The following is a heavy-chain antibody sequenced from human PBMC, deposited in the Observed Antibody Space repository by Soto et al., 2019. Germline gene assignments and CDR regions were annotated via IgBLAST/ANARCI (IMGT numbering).Heavy chain of an antibody. Sequence: QVQLVESGGGVVQPGRSLRLSCAASGFIFSNYAIHWVRQAPGKGLEWVALISYDGYDKYYTDSVKGRFTISRDNSKNTRYLQMNSLRPEDTAVYYCARAPNRLGGCWFDPWGQGTLVTVSS. D-gene: IGHD1-26*01. CDR2: ISYDGYDK. CDR3: ARAPNRLGGCWFDP. J-gene: IGHJ5*02. CDR1: GFIFSNYA. V-gene: IGHV3-30*04.